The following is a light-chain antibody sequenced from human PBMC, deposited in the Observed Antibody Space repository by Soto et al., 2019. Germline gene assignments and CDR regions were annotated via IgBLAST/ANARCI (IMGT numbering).Light chain of an antibody. CDR1: SSNIGSFYD. V-gene: IGLV1-40*01. CDR3: QSYDNRLNHVV. Sequence: QSVLTQPPSVSGAPGQRVTIPCTGSSSNIGSFYDVHWYQQLPGTVPKLLIYGDNNRPSGVPDRFSGSKSGTAASLAITGLQAEDEAAYYWQSYDNRLNHVVFGGGTKRTVL. CDR2: GDN. J-gene: IGLJ2*01.